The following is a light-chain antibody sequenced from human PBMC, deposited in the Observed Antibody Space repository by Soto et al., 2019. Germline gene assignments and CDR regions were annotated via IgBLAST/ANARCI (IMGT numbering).Light chain of an antibody. J-gene: IGKJ1*01. CDR3: QQYGSSLPWT. Sequence: DIVMTQSPATLSVSQGERATLSCRASQSVSSSYLAWYQQKPGQAPRLLIYGASSRATGIPDRLSGSGSGTDFTLTISRLEPEDFAVYYCQQYGSSLPWTFGQGTKVDIK. V-gene: IGKV3-20*01. CDR2: GAS. CDR1: QSVSSSY.